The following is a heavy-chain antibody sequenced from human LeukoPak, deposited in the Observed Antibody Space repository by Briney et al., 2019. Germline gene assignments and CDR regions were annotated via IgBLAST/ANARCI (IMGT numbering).Heavy chain of an antibody. CDR1: GYTFTSYG. J-gene: IGHJ4*02. CDR2: ISAYNGNT. D-gene: IGHD3-22*01. V-gene: IGHV1-18*04. Sequence: APVKVSCKASGYTFTSYGISWVRQAPGQGLEWMGWISAYNGNTNYAQKLQGRVTMTTDTSTSTAYMELRSLRSDDTAVYYCARSEARGYQGYYFDYWGQGTLVTVSS. CDR3: ARSEARGYQGYYFDY.